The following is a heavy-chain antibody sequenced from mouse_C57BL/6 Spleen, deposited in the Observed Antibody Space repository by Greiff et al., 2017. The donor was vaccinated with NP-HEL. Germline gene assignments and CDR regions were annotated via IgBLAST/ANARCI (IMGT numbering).Heavy chain of an antibody. Sequence: QVQLQQSGAELVMPGASVKLSCKASGYTFTSYWMHWVKQRPGQGLEWIGEIDPSDSYTNYNQKFKGKSTLTVDKSSSTAYMQLSSLTSEDSAVYYCALEDYWGQGTSVTVSS. CDR2: IDPSDSYT. CDR3: ALEDY. V-gene: IGHV1-69*01. J-gene: IGHJ4*01. CDR1: GYTFTSYW.